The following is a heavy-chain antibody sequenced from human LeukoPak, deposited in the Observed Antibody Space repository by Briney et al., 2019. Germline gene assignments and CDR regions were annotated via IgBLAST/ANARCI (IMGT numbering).Heavy chain of an antibody. V-gene: IGHV4-59*12. Sequence: SETLSLTCTVSGGSISSYYWSWIRQPPGKGLEWIGYIYYSGSTNYNPSLKSRVSMSVDTSKNHFSLRLSSVTAADTAMYYCARGVVIAPQTFDYWGQGTLVTVSS. CDR3: ARGVVIAPQTFDY. CDR1: GGSISSYY. J-gene: IGHJ4*02. CDR2: IYYSGST. D-gene: IGHD2-21*01.